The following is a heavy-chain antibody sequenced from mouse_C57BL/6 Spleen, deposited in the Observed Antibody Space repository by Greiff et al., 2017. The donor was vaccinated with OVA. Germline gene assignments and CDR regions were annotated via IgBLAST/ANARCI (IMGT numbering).Heavy chain of an antibody. CDR2: IHPNSGST. J-gene: IGHJ4*01. CDR1: GYTFTSYW. Sequence: QVQLQQPGAELVKPGASVKLSCKASGYTFTSYWMHWVKQRPGQGLEWIGMIHPNSGSTNYNEKFKSKATLTVDKSSSTAYMQLSSLTSEDSAVYYGARGTTVGSYAMDYWGQGTSVTVSS. CDR3: ARGTTVGSYAMDY. V-gene: IGHV1-64*01. D-gene: IGHD1-1*01.